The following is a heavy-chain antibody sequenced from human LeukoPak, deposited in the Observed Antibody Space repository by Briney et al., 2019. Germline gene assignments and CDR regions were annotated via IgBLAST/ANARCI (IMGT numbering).Heavy chain of an antibody. CDR1: GFTFSGYT. J-gene: IGHJ6*03. CDR3: ARITMGATSANFYYYFLDA. D-gene: IGHD3-3*01. CDR2: IIRYGSSK. Sequence: GGSLRLSCAASGFTFSGYTLHWVRQAPGGGLDYVSAIIRYGSSKHYAASVKGRFTVSRDNSKNTLYLQMDSLRAEDMAVYYCARITMGATSANFYYYFLDAWGKGTTVTVSS. V-gene: IGHV3-64*02.